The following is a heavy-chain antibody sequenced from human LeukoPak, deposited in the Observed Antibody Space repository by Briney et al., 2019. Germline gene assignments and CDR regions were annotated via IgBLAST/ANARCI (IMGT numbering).Heavy chain of an antibody. Sequence: GGSLRLSCAASRFTFSSYGMNWVRQAPGKGLEWVSSISSSSSTIYYADSVKGRFTISRDNSKNTLYLQMNSLRAEDTAVYYCAKDSSRYCRSTSCYPGYYYYYMDVWGKGTTVTVSS. J-gene: IGHJ6*03. CDR1: RFTFSSYG. V-gene: IGHV3-21*04. CDR3: AKDSSRYCRSTSCYPGYYYYYMDV. D-gene: IGHD2-2*01. CDR2: ISSSSSTI.